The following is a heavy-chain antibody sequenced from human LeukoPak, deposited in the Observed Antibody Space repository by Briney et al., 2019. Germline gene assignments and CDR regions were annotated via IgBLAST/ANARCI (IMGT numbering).Heavy chain of an antibody. V-gene: IGHV4-34*01. D-gene: IGHD1-1*01. CDR1: GGSFSGYY. Sequence: SETLSLTCAVYGGSFSGYYWSWIRQPPGKGLEWIGEINHSGSTNYNPSLKSRVTISVDTSKNQFSLKLSSVTAANTAVYYCARGHPGPGTADVSYFDYWGQGTLVTVSS. CDR3: ARGHPGPGTADVSYFDY. J-gene: IGHJ4*02. CDR2: INHSGST.